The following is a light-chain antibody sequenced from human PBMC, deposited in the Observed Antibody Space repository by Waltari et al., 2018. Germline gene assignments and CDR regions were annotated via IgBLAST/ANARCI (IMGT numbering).Light chain of an antibody. CDR2: DVN. CDR1: SSDIGAYCY. V-gene: IGLV2-14*03. J-gene: IGLJ2*01. CDR3: MSYTTSTTVI. Sequence: QSALTQPASVSGSPGQSITISCTGPSSDIGAYCYVSWYQQCPGKAPELIIYDVNSRPSGVSSRFSGSKSGTTASLTISGLQFEDEADYYCMSYTTSTTVIFGGGTKLTVL.